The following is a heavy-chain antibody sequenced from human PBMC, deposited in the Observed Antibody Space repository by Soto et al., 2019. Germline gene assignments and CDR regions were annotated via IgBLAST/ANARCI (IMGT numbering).Heavy chain of an antibody. CDR1: GGSFSGYY. J-gene: IGHJ4*02. CDR2: INHSGST. Sequence: SETLSLTCAVYGGSFSGYYWSWIRQPPGKGLEWIGEINHSGSTNYNPSLKSRVTISVDTSKNQFSLKLSSVTAADTAVYYCAGRPGIAAAGTNSWGQGTLVTSPQ. D-gene: IGHD6-13*01. V-gene: IGHV4-34*01. CDR3: AGRPGIAAAGTNS.